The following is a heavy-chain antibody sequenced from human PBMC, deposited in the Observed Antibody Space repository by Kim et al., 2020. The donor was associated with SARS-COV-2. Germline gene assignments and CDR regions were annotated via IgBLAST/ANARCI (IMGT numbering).Heavy chain of an antibody. D-gene: IGHD2-2*01. CDR1: GFTFSSYS. V-gene: IGHV3-48*02. Sequence: GGSLRLSCAASGFTFSSYSMNWVRQAPGKGLEWVSYISSSSSTIYYADSVKGRFTISRDNAKNSLYLQMNSLRDEDTAVYYCARVREDIVVVPAAIGSDYWGQGTLVTVSS. CDR2: ISSSSSTI. J-gene: IGHJ4*02. CDR3: ARVREDIVVVPAAIGSDY.